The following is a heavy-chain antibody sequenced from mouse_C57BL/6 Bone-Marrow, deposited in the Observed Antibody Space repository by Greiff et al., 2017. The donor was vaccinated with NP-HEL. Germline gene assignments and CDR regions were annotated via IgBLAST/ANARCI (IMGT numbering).Heavy chain of an antibody. V-gene: IGHV3-8*01. CDR3: ARSPLWLRRNYYAMDY. J-gene: IGHJ4*01. D-gene: IGHD2-2*01. Sequence: EVKLVESGPGLAKPSQTLSLTCSVTGYSITSDYWNWIRKFPGNKLEYMGYISYSGSTYYNPSLKSRLSITRNTSTNQYYLQLNSVTTEDTATYYCARSPLWLRRNYYAMDYGGQGTSVTVSS. CDR2: ISYSGST. CDR1: GYSITSDY.